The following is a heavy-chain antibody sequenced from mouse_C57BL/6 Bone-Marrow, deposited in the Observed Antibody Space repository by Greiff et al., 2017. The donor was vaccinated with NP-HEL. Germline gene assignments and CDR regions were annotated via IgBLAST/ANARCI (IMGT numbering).Heavy chain of an antibody. CDR2: INPSTGGT. Sequence: EVQLQQSGPELVTPGASVTISCKASGYSFTGYYMNWVKQSPEKSLEWIGEINPSTGGTTYNQQFKAKATLTVDTSYRPAYMQLKSLTSYDSAVYYCARWGGYFDYWGKGTTPTVSS. J-gene: IGHJ2*01. CDR3: ARWGGYFDY. CDR1: GYSFTGYY. V-gene: IGHV1-42*01. D-gene: IGHD1-1*02.